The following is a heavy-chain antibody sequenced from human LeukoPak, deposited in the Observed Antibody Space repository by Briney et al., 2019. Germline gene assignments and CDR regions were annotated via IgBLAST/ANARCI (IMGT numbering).Heavy chain of an antibody. Sequence: GGSLRLSCTASGFRSSSYGIHWVRQTPGKGLEWVALVSYDGSNKDYADSVKGRFTISRDNSKNTVYLQINSLRAEDTAVYYCARKMGSVYFDYWGQGTLVTVSS. J-gene: IGHJ4*02. CDR2: VSYDGSNK. V-gene: IGHV3-33*01. D-gene: IGHD3-10*01. CDR1: GFRSSSYG. CDR3: ARKMGSVYFDY.